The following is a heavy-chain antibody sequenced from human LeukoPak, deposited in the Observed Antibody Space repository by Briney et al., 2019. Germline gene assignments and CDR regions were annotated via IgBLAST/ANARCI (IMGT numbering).Heavy chain of an antibody. Sequence: KTSETLSLTCTVSGGSISSYYWSWIRQPPGKGLEWIGYIYYSGSTNYNPSLKSRVTISVDTSKNQFSLKLSSVTAADTAVYYCARGPHYDFWSGYSHYFDYWGQGTLVTVSS. J-gene: IGHJ4*02. D-gene: IGHD3-3*01. CDR1: GGSISSYY. CDR2: IYYSGST. CDR3: ARGPHYDFWSGYSHYFDY. V-gene: IGHV4-59*01.